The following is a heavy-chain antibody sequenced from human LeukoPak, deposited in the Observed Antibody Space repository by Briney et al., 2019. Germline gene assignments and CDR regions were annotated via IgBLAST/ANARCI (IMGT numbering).Heavy chain of an antibody. CDR3: ARGTDLGGSYWIFGY. CDR2: VFYSGST. CDR1: GGSFSSGTYH. D-gene: IGHD1-26*01. Sequence: SQTLSLTCTVSGGSFSSGTYHWSWIRQHPGKGLEWIGYVFYSGSTDYNPSLKSRVTISVDTSENQFYLKVSSVAAADTAGYYCARGTDLGGSYWIFGYWGQGTLSPSPQ. V-gene: IGHV4-31*03. J-gene: IGHJ4*02.